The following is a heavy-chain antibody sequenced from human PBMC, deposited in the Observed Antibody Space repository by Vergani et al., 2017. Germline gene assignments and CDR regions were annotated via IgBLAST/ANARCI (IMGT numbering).Heavy chain of an antibody. V-gene: IGHV3-9*01. CDR2: INWNSDSI. J-gene: IGHJ1*01. CDR3: TTAWGLYYLHGEYFQY. D-gene: IGHD3-10*01. CDR1: GFTFDDYA. Sequence: EVQLVESGGGLVQPGRSLRLSCAASGFTFDDYAMHWVRQAPGKGLEWVSGINWNSDSIAYADSVKGRFTISRDNAKNSLYLQMNSLKDEDTAVYYCTTAWGLYYLHGEYFQYWGRGTLVSVSS.